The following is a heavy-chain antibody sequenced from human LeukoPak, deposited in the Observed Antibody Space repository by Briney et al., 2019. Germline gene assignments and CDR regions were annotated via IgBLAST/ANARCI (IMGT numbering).Heavy chain of an antibody. D-gene: IGHD3-16*01. V-gene: IGHV4-34*01. CDR2: INHSGST. CDR3: ARVDKGGLDY. J-gene: IGHJ4*02. Sequence: SETLSLTCAVYGGSFSGYYWSWIRQPPGKGLEWIGEINHSGSTNYNPSLKSRVTISVDTSKNQFSLKLSSVTAADTTVYYCARVDKGGLDYWGQGTLVTVSS. CDR1: GGSFSGYY.